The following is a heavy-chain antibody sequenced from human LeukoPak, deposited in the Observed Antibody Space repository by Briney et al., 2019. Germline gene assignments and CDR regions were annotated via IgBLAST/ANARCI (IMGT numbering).Heavy chain of an antibody. D-gene: IGHD6-6*01. CDR2: ISYDGSNK. Sequence: LGGSLRLSCAASGFTFSSYAMHWVRQAPGKGLEWVAVISYDGSNKYYADSVKGRFTISRDNSKNTLYLQMNSLRAEDTAVYYCASSPPVHWGQGILVTVSS. J-gene: IGHJ4*02. CDR3: ASSPPVH. CDR1: GFTFSSYA. V-gene: IGHV3-30-3*01.